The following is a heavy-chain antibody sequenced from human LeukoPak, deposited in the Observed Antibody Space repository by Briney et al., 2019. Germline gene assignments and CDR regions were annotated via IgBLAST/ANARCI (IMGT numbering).Heavy chain of an antibody. CDR1: GYSISSGYY. D-gene: IGHD4-23*01. CDR2: IYHSGST. V-gene: IGHV4-38-2*02. J-gene: IGHJ5*02. CDR3: ARFGGNSLTFDP. Sequence: PSETLSLTCTVSGYSISSGYYWGWIRQPPGKGLEWIGSIYHSGSTYYNPSLKSRVTISVDTSKNQFSLKLSSVTAADTAVYYCARFGGNSLTFDPWGQGTLVTVSS.